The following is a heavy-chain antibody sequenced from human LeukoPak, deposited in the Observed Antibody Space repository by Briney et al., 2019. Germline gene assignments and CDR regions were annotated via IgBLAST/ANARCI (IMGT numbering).Heavy chain of an antibody. J-gene: IGHJ4*02. CDR2: IFPSGGEI. Sequence: GGSLRLSCVASGFTFNTFAMIWVRQPPGKGLEWVSSIFPSGGEIHYADSVRGRFTISRDNSKSALSLQMNSLRVEDTAIYYCATYRQVLLPFESWGQGTLVTVSS. V-gene: IGHV3-23*01. CDR1: GFTFNTFA. CDR3: ATYRQVLLPFES. D-gene: IGHD2-8*02.